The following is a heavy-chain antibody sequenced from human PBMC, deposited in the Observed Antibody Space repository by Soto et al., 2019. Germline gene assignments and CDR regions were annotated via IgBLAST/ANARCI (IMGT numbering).Heavy chain of an antibody. CDR3: ARARSGYYFDY. D-gene: IGHD6-25*01. J-gene: IGHJ4*02. Sequence: SETLSLTCTVSGGSISSGGYYWSWIRQHPGKGLEWIGYIYYSGSTFYNPSLKSRVTISVVTSKNQFSLKLSSVTAADTAMYYCARARSGYYFDYWGQGTPVTVSS. CDR1: GGSISSGGYY. CDR2: IYYSGST. V-gene: IGHV4-31*03.